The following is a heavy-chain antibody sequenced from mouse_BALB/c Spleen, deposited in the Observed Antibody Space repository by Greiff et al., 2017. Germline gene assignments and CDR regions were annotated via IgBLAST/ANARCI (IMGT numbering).Heavy chain of an antibody. J-gene: IGHJ2*01. CDR1: GFNIKDYY. D-gene: IGHD1-2*01. CDR2: IDPENGNT. Sequence: VQLHQSGAELVRPGASVKLSCKASGFNIKDYYMHWVKQRPEQGLEWIGWIDPENGNTIYDPKFQGKASITADTSSNTAYLQLSSLTSEDTAVYYCATIHDYGDDPRWGQGTTLTVAA. V-gene: IGHV14-1*02. CDR3: ATIHDYGDDPR.